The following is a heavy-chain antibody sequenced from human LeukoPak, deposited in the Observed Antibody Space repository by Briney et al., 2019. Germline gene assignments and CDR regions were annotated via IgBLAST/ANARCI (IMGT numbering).Heavy chain of an antibody. Sequence: ASVKVSCKASGYTFTGYYMHWVRQAPGQGLEWMGWINPNSGGTNYAQKFQGRVTITRDTSISTAYMELSRLRSDDTAVYYCARAPAFGGGFDPWGQGTLVTVSS. J-gene: IGHJ5*02. CDR3: ARAPAFGGGFDP. V-gene: IGHV1-2*02. D-gene: IGHD3-10*01. CDR1: GYTFTGYY. CDR2: INPNSGGT.